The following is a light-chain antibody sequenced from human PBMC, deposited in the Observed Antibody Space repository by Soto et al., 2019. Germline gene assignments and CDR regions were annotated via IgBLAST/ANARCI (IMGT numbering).Light chain of an antibody. Sequence: IQLTQSPSTLSGSVGDRVTITCRASQTISSWLAWYQQKPGKAPKLLIYAASSLQSGVPSRFRGSGSGTDFTLTISRLQPEDFETYYCLQDYNSPRTFGQGTKVDIK. V-gene: IGKV1-6*01. CDR2: AAS. CDR1: QTISSW. J-gene: IGKJ1*01. CDR3: LQDYNSPRT.